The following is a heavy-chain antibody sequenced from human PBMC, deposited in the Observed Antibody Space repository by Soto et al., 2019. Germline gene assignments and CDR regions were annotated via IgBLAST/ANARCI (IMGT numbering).Heavy chain of an antibody. CDR3: ARDAAYNDFWVGVMELYSYNMDV. CDR1: GYTFANYG. Sequence: QVQLVQSEAEVKKPGASLKVSCRASGYTFANYGISWVRQAPGQGLEWMGWISAHNGDTKYAQKVQGRVTMTADTATSTAYMEMWSLRSDDTAVYYCARDAAYNDFWVGVMELYSYNMDVWGQGTTVTV. CDR2: ISAHNGDT. V-gene: IGHV1-18*01. D-gene: IGHD3-3*01. J-gene: IGHJ6*02.